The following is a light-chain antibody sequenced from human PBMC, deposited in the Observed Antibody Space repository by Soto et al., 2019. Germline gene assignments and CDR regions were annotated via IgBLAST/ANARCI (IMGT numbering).Light chain of an antibody. V-gene: IGLV2-11*01. CDR3: CSYAGSYTYV. J-gene: IGLJ1*01. CDR1: NNGVGGYNY. CDR2: DVT. Sequence: QSALTQPRSVSGSPGQSVTISCTGTNNGVGGYNYVSWYQQYAGKAPKLTIYDVTKRPSGAPDRFSGSKSGNTASLTISGLQAEDEPDYYCCSYAGSYTYVFGTGTKLTVL.